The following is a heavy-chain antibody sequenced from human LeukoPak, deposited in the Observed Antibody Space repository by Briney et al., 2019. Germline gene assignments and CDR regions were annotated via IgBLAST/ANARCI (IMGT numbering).Heavy chain of an antibody. CDR3: AKVLTFYYGSFGNDAFDF. V-gene: IGHV3-23*02. J-gene: IGHJ3*01. D-gene: IGHD3-10*01. CDR2: ISGSGGST. CDR1: GFSFSSYG. Sequence: GGSLRLSCAASGFSFSSYGMSWGRQAPGKGLEWVSGISGSGGSTYYGDPVKGRCTISTFNSKNKQYLQINSLRAEDTAVYSCAKVLTFYYGSFGNDAFDFWGQGTMVTVSS.